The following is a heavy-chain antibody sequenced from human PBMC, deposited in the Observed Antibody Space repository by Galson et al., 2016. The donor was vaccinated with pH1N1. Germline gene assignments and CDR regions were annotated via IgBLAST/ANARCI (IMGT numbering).Heavy chain of an antibody. D-gene: IGHD1-26*01. Sequence: SLRLSCAASGFTFSNSAMTWVRQAPGKGLEWVSSIVTSGNTYYADSVKGRFIISRDNSKNTLYLQMNSLRAEDAALYYCMKGTTSGDYWGQGTLVTVSS. CDR1: GFTFSNSA. V-gene: IGHV3-23*01. CDR3: MKGTTSGDY. CDR2: IVTSGNT. J-gene: IGHJ4*02.